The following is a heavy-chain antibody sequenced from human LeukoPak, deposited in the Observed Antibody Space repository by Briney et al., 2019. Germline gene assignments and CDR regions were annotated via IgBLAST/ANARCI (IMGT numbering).Heavy chain of an antibody. J-gene: IGHJ1*01. CDR2: IYPANSDT. CDR3: ARPACSSTSCYLYFQY. V-gene: IGHV5-51*01. CDR1: GYSFTNYW. Sequence: GESLKISCKGSGYSFTNYWIGWVRQMPGKGLEWMAIIYPANSDTRYRPSFQGQVTISADKSISTAYLQWSSLKASDTAMYYCARPACSSTSCYLYFQYWGQGTLVTVSS. D-gene: IGHD2-2*01.